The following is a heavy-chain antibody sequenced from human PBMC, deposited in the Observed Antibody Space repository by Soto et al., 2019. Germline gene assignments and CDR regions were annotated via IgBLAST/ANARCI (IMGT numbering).Heavy chain of an antibody. Sequence: QLQLQESGPGLVKSSETLSLTCTVSGDSISSSTYYWGWIRQPPGKGLEWIGSIYYSGSTCYNPSLKSRVTISVDTSKNQFSLKLSSVTAADTAVYYCARQWYSGSFTPFDYWGQGTLVTVSS. CDR1: GDSISSSTYY. CDR3: ARQWYSGSFTPFDY. D-gene: IGHD1-26*01. J-gene: IGHJ4*02. V-gene: IGHV4-39*01. CDR2: IYYSGST.